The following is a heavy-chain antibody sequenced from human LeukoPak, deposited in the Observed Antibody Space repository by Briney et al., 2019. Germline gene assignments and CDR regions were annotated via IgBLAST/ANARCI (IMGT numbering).Heavy chain of an antibody. CDR3: ATAPRLSGWDFDY. CDR2: FDPEDAET. D-gene: IGHD6-19*01. J-gene: IGHJ4*02. CDR1: GYTLTDLS. V-gene: IGHV1-24*01. Sequence: ASVKVSCKVSGYTLTDLSMHWVRQAPGKGLEWMGGFDPEDAETIYAQNFQGRVTMTEDTSTDTAYMELRRLRSEDTAVYYCATAPRLSGWDFDYWGQGTLVTVSS.